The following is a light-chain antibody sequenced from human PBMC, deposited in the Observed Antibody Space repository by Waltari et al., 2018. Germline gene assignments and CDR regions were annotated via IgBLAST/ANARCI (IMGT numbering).Light chain of an antibody. V-gene: IGKV4-1*01. Sequence: DIVMTQSPDSLAVSLGERATINRKSSQSVFYSTNTKHQVGRYQQKPGQPPKLIIYWAFTRSSGVPDRFSGSGSGTDFTLTISSLQAEDVGVCYCQQYYSTPFTFGHGTKVDIK. J-gene: IGKJ3*01. CDR3: QQYYSTPFT. CDR1: QSVFYSTNTKHQ. CDR2: WAF.